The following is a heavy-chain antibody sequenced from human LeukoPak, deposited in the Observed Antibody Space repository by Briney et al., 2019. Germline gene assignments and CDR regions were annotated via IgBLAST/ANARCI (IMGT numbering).Heavy chain of an antibody. CDR3: ARERRDYIDTAMVG. D-gene: IGHD5-18*01. Sequence: SETLSLTCTVSGYSISSGYYWGWIRQPPGKGLGWIGSIYHSGSTYYNPSLKSRVTISVDTSKNQFSLKLSSVTAADTAVYYCARERRDYIDTAMVGWGQGTLVTVSS. J-gene: IGHJ4*02. V-gene: IGHV4-38-2*02. CDR1: GYSISSGYY. CDR2: IYHSGST.